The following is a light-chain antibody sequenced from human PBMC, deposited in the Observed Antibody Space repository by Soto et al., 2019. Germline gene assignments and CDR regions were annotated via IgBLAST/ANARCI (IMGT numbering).Light chain of an antibody. J-gene: IGLJ1*01. CDR2: GVT. V-gene: IGLV2-14*03. CDR1: SSDVGHSNH. Sequence: QSVLTQPASVSGSPGQPITISCTGSSSDVGHSNHVSWYQQHPGKAPKLIIYGVTNRPSGISNRFSGSKSGSTASLTISGLQPEDEADYYCNSYTISTTYVFGTGTKLTVL. CDR3: NSYTISTTYV.